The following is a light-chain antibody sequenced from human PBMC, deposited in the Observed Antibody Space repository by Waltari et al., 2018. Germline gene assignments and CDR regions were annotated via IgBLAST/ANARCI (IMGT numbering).Light chain of an antibody. J-gene: IGKJ1*01. CDR3: QHYVRLPAT. V-gene: IGKV3-20*01. CDR1: QGVSKY. Sequence: EIVLTQSPGTLSLSPGEGATPSCRASQGVSKYLAWYPQRPGQAPRLLIYGASSRATGIPDRFSASGSGTDFSLTISRLEPEDFAVYYCQHYVRLPATFGQGTKVEIK. CDR2: GAS.